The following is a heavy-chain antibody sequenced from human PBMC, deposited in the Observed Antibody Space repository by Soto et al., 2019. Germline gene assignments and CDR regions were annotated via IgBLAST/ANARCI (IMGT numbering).Heavy chain of an antibody. CDR1: GYTFTSYG. V-gene: IGHV1-18*01. CDR3: ARDCGGDCFGAFDI. D-gene: IGHD2-21*02. J-gene: IGHJ3*02. Sequence: ASVKVSCKASGYTFTSYGISWVRQAPGQGLEWMGWISAYNGNTNYAQKLQGRVTMTTDTSTSTAYMELRSLRSDDTAVYYRARDCGGDCFGAFDIWGQGTMVTVSS. CDR2: ISAYNGNT.